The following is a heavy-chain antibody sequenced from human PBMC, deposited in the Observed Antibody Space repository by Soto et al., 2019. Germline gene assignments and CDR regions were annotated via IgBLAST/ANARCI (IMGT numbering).Heavy chain of an antibody. V-gene: IGHV3-49*03. CDR2: IRSKAYGGTT. Sequence: GGSLRLSCTASGLTFGDYTMAWFRQAPGGGLEWVSFIRSKAYGGTTEYAASVKGRFTISRDDSKSIAYLQMNRLQSEDTAVYYCARDVASYDYGDFYGMDVWGQGTTVTVSS. J-gene: IGHJ6*02. D-gene: IGHD4-17*01. CDR3: ARDVASYDYGDFYGMDV. CDR1: GLTFGDYT.